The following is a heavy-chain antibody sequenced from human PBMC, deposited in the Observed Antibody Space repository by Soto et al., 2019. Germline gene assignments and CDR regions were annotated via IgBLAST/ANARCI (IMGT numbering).Heavy chain of an antibody. J-gene: IGHJ6*02. CDR3: ARDPYSSSWYTYYGMDV. Sequence: QVQLVQSGAEVKKPGSSVKVSCKASGGTFSSYAISWVRQAPGQGLEWMGGIIPIFGTANYAQKFQGRVTITADESTSTAYMELSSLRSEDMAVYYCARDPYSSSWYTYYGMDVWGQGTTVTVSS. CDR2: IIPIFGTA. CDR1: GGTFSSYA. V-gene: IGHV1-69*12. D-gene: IGHD6-13*01.